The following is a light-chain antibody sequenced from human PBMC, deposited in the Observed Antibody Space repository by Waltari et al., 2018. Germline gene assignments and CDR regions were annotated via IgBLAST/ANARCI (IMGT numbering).Light chain of an antibody. CDR2: GNSVGST. CDR3: QTGGHGTWV. V-gene: IGLV4-69*01. Sequence: QQAGKGPRDLIKGNSVGSTSKGDEIPDRFSGSGSGAERYLTISNVQSEDEADYYCQTGGHGTWVFGGGTKLTVL. J-gene: IGLJ3*02.